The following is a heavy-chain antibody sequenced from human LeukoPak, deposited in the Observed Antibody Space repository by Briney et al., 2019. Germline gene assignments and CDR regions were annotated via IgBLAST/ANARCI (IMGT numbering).Heavy chain of an antibody. D-gene: IGHD1-26*01. Sequence: GASVKVSCKASGYTFTGYYMHWVRQAPGRGLEWMGWINPNSGGTNYAQKFQGRVTMTRDTSISTAYMELSRLRSDDTAVYYCARDTIGGGYPDYWGQGTLVTVSS. J-gene: IGHJ4*02. V-gene: IGHV1-2*02. CDR1: GYTFTGYY. CDR2: INPNSGGT. CDR3: ARDTIGGGYPDY.